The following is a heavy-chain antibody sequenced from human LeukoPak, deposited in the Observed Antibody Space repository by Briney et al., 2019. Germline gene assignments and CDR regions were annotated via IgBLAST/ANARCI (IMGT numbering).Heavy chain of an antibody. CDR3: ARGFSPIFCSSTSCYKKKGWFDP. CDR2: INHSGST. D-gene: IGHD2-2*02. V-gene: IGHV4-34*01. Sequence: SETLSLTCAVYGGSSSGYYWSWIRQPPGKGLEWIGEINHSGSTNYNPSLKSRVTISVDTSKNQFSLKLSSVTAADTAVYYCARGFSPIFCSSTSCYKKKGWFDPWGQGTLVTVSS. CDR1: GGSSSGYY. J-gene: IGHJ5*02.